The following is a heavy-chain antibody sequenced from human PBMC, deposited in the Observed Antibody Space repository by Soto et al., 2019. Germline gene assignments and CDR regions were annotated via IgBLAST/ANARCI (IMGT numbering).Heavy chain of an antibody. CDR1: GGSINNYY. Sequence: QVLLRESGPGLVKPSETLSLTCTVSGGSINNYYWSWIRQSPGQRLEWIGYIHYTGSSTYNPSLESRVTMSIDTSTRQCSLRLTSLSAADTAVYYCARGEGQWLAAFDQWGQGTLVTVSS. D-gene: IGHD6-19*01. CDR2: IHYTGSS. CDR3: ARGEGQWLAAFDQ. V-gene: IGHV4-59*01. J-gene: IGHJ4*02.